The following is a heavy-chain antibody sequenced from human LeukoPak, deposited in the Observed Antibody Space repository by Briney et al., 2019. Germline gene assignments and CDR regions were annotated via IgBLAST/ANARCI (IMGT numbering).Heavy chain of an antibody. CDR1: GFTFSSYA. V-gene: IGHV3-23*01. CDR2: ISGSGGST. CDR3: AKEVSRNYDFWSGYYRTYYFDY. J-gene: IGHJ4*02. D-gene: IGHD3-3*01. Sequence: GGSLRLSCAASGFTFSSYAMSWVRQAPGKGLEWVSAISGSGGSTYYADSVKGRFTISRDNSKNTLYLQMNSLRAEDTAVYYCAKEVSRNYDFWSGYYRTYYFDYWGQGTLVAVSS.